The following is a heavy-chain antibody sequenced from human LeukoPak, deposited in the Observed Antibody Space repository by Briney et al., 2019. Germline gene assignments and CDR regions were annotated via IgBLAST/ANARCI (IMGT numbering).Heavy chain of an antibody. CDR1: GFTFSAYN. Sequence: GGSLRLSCAASGFTFSAYNMNWVRQAPGKGLEWLSFITRSGGTMYYADSVKGRFTISRDNAKNSLYLQMISLRDEDTAVYDCARGRTRSWYFDYWGQGTLVTVSS. J-gene: IGHJ4*02. CDR3: ARGRTRSWYFDY. D-gene: IGHD6-13*01. V-gene: IGHV3-48*02. CDR2: ITRSGGTM.